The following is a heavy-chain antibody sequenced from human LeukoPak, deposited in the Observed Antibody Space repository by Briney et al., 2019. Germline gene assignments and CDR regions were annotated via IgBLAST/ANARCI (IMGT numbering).Heavy chain of an antibody. CDR2: ISSSSSAI. Sequence: GGSLRLSCAASGFTFSSYSMNWVRQAPGKGLEWVSYISSSSSAIYYADSVKGRFTISRDNAKNSLYLQMNSLRAEDTAVYYCARGHAYCSGGSCPKLDYWGQGTLVTVSS. CDR1: GFTFSSYS. J-gene: IGHJ4*02. CDR3: ARGHAYCSGGSCPKLDY. D-gene: IGHD2-15*01. V-gene: IGHV3-48*04.